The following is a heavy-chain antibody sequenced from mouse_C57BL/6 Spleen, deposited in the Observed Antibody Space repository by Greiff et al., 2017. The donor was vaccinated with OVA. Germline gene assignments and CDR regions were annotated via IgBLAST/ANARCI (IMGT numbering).Heavy chain of an antibody. Sequence: VKLMESGPELVKPGASVKISCKASGYAFSSSWMNWVKQRPGKGLEWIGRIYPGAGDTNYNGKFKGKATLTAAKSSSTAYMQLSSLSSEDSAVYFCASVITTVVASNAMDYWGQGTSVTVSS. CDR3: ASVITTVVASNAMDY. CDR2: IYPGAGDT. V-gene: IGHV1-82*01. J-gene: IGHJ4*01. CDR1: GYAFSSSW. D-gene: IGHD1-1*01.